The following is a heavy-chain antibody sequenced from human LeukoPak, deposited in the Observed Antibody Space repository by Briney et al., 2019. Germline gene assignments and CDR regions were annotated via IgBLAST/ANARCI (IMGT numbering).Heavy chain of an antibody. Sequence: SETLSLTCAVSGGSFSGYYWSWIRQSPGKGLEWIGEINHRGSTNYTPSLKSRVIISLDTSKNQFSLKLSSVTAADTAVYYCARGGGRKFFGGGAHYYYMDVWGKGTTVVVSS. J-gene: IGHJ6*03. D-gene: IGHD3-16*01. V-gene: IGHV4-34*01. CDR2: INHRGST. CDR1: GGSFSGYY. CDR3: ARGGGRKFFGGGAHYYYMDV.